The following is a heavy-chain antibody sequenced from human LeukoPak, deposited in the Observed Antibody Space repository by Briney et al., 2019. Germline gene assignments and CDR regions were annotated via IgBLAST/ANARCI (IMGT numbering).Heavy chain of an antibody. CDR3: ARGLKLRNDFWSGYPPHFDY. D-gene: IGHD3-3*01. J-gene: IGHJ4*02. V-gene: IGHV4-34*01. CDR2: INRSGST. Sequence: SETLSLTRAVYGGSFSGYYWSWIRQPPGKGLEWIGEINRSGSTNYNPSLKSRVTISVDTSKNQFSLKLSSVTAADTAVYYCARGLKLRNDFWSGYPPHFDYWGQGTLVTVSS. CDR1: GGSFSGYY.